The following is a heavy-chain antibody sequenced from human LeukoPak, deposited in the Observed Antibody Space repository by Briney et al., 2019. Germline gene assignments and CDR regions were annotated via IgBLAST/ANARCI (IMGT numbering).Heavy chain of an antibody. D-gene: IGHD6-13*01. CDR1: GFTVSISY. CDR2: VYTGGTT. Sequence: GGSLRLSCAASGFTVSISYMSWVRQAPGRGLEWVSVVYTGGTTYYADSVKGRFTISRDNSKNTLYLQMNSLRAEDTAVYYCARDLRSKPRVAGLDYWGQGTLVTVSS. V-gene: IGHV3-66*01. J-gene: IGHJ4*02. CDR3: ARDLRSKPRVAGLDY.